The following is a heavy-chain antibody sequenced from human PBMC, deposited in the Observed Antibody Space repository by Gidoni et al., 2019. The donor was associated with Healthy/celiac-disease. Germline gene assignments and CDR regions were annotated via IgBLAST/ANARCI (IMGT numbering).Heavy chain of an antibody. CDR3: TRLEYSSSSYFDL. Sequence: EVQLVESGGGLVQPGGSLTLSCAASGFTFSGSAMHWVRQASGKGLEWVGRIRSKANSYATAYAASVKGRFTISRDDSKNTAYLQMNSLKTEDTAVYYCTRLEYSSSSYFDLWGRGTLVTVSS. V-gene: IGHV3-73*01. CDR1: GFTFSGSA. CDR2: IRSKANSYAT. J-gene: IGHJ2*01. D-gene: IGHD6-6*01.